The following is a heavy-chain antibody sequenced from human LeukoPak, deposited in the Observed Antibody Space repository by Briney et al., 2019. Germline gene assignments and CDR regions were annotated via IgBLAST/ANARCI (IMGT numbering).Heavy chain of an antibody. J-gene: IGHJ4*02. D-gene: IGHD3-10*01. CDR2: IYTSGST. CDR3: ARDVFASGNIDY. CDR1: GGSITIGSSC. Sequence: SETLSLTCAVSGGSITIGSSCGSWIRQPAGKGLEWIGRIYTSGSTNYNPSLKSRVTISVDTSKNQFSLKVSSVTAADTPVDYCARDVFASGNIDYWGQGTLVTVSS. V-gene: IGHV4-61*02.